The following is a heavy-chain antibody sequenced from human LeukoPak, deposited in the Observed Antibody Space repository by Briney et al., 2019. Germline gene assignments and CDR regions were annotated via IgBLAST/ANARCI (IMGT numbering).Heavy chain of an antibody. CDR3: GRVDFGGLRWGCFAP. J-gene: IGHJ5*02. CDR1: GFTFSSYS. CDR2: ISSSSSTI. Sequence: GGSLRLSCAASGFTFSSYSMNWVRQAPGKGLEWVSYISSSSSTIYHADSVKGRFTISRNNAKNSLYLQMKSLRDEDTAVYYCGRVDFGGLRWGCFAPWGQGTLVPVSS. V-gene: IGHV3-48*02. D-gene: IGHD3-16*01.